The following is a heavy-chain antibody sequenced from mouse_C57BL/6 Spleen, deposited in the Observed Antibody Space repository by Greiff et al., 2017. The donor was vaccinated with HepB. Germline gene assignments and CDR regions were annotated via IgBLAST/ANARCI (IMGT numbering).Heavy chain of an antibody. J-gene: IGHJ2*01. Sequence: VQLQQPGAELVKPGASVKLSCKASGYTFTSYWMQWVKQRPGQGLEWIGEIDPSDSYTNYNQKFKGKATLTVDTSSSTAYMQLSSLTSEDSAVYYCARSYYEAHYFDYWGQGTTLTVSS. CDR2: IDPSDSYT. CDR1: GYTFTSYW. CDR3: ARSYYEAHYFDY. D-gene: IGHD2-10*01. V-gene: IGHV1-50*01.